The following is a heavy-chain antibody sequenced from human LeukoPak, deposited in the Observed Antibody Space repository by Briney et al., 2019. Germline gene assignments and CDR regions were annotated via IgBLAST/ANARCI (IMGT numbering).Heavy chain of an antibody. V-gene: IGHV3-74*01. CDR2: INSDGSST. CDR3: ARDGVEFYNWFDP. Sequence: GSLRLSCAASGFSFSNYWMHWVRQAPGKGLVWVSRINSDGSSTTYADSVKGRFTISRDNAKNTLYLQMNSLRAEDTAVYYCARDGVEFYNWFDPWGQGTPVTVSS. D-gene: IGHD2-21*01. J-gene: IGHJ5*02. CDR1: GFSFSNYW.